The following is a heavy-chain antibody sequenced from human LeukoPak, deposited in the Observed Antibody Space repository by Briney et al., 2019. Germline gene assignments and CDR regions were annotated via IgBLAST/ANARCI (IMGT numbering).Heavy chain of an antibody. D-gene: IGHD1-26*01. CDR1: GFTFSSYS. CDR3: ARPTYSGSYYWFDY. Sequence: GGSLRLSCAASGFTFSSYSMNWVRQAAGKGLEWVSSISSSSSYIYYADSVKGRFTISRDNAKNSLYLQMNSLRDEDTAVYYCARPTYSGSYYWFDYWGQGTLVTVSS. CDR2: ISSSSSYI. V-gene: IGHV3-21*01. J-gene: IGHJ4*02.